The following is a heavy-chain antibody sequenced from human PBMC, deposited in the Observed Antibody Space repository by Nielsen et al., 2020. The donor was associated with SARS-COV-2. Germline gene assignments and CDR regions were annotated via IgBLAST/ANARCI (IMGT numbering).Heavy chain of an antibody. CDR1: GLTFSNYA. D-gene: IGHD6-19*01. J-gene: IGHJ6*03. Sequence: GGSLRLSCAASGLTFSNYAMHWVRQAPGKGLEWVSGISWNSGSIGYADSVKGRFTISRDNAKNSLYLQMNSLRAEDTALYYCAKDTAVGSYYYYMDVWGKGTTVTVSS. V-gene: IGHV3-9*01. CDR2: ISWNSGSI. CDR3: AKDTAVGSYYYYMDV.